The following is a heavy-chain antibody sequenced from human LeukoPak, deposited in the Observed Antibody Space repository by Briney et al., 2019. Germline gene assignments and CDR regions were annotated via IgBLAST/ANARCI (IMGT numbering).Heavy chain of an antibody. CDR1: GGSISPSSYY. D-gene: IGHD6-13*01. J-gene: IGHJ4*02. CDR3: ASSRWYFFDY. V-gene: IGHV4-39*01. Sequence: SGTLSLTCTVSGGSISPSSYYWVWIRQPPGKGLEWIGSIYYSATTYYNPSLKSRVTISVDTSKNQFSLRLTSVTAADTAVYYCASSRWYFFDYWGQGALVTVSS. CDR2: IYYSATT.